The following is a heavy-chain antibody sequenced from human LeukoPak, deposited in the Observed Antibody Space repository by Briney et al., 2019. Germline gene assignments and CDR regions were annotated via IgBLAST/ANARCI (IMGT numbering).Heavy chain of an antibody. V-gene: IGHV4-59*01. J-gene: IGHJ6*03. D-gene: IGHD5-12*01. CDR3: ARVVYSGYDFRGAMDV. CDR1: GGSISSYY. CDR2: IYYTGST. Sequence: SETLSLTCTISGGSISSYYWNWIRQPPGKGLEWIGYIYYTGSTNHNPSLKSRVSISVDTSKKQFYLKLSSVTAADTAVYYCARVVYSGYDFRGAMDVWGKGTTVTVSS.